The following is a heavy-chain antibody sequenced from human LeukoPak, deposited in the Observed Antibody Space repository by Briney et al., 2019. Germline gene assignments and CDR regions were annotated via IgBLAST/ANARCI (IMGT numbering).Heavy chain of an antibody. CDR2: IRSDGSHQ. Sequence: GGSLRLSCAASGFTFSSYGMHWVRQAPGKGLEWVSFIRSDGSHQFYVDSVKGRFTISRDNAKNTVFLQMNSLRVEDTAVYYCAKPSGSAFDFWGQGTRVTVSS. CDR3: AKPSGSAFDF. CDR1: GFTFSSYG. J-gene: IGHJ4*02. D-gene: IGHD1-26*01. V-gene: IGHV3-30*02.